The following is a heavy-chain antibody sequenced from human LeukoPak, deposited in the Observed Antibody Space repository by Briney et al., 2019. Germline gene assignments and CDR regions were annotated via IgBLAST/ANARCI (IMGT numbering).Heavy chain of an antibody. CDR3: ARDRGAAAGVAFDI. V-gene: IGHV6-1*01. CDR1: GDSVSSNSVT. D-gene: IGHD6-13*01. CDR2: TYYRSTWYN. J-gene: IGHJ3*02. Sequence: SQTLSLTCAISGDSVSSNSVTWNWIRQSPSRGLEWLGRTYYRSTWYNDYAVSVRGRITVNPDTSKNQISLHLNSVTPEDTAVYYCARDRGAAAGVAFDIWGQGTMVTVSS.